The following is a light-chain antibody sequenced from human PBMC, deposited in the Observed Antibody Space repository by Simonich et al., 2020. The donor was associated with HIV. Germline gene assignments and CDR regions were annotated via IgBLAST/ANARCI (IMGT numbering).Light chain of an antibody. CDR2: LCS. Sequence: DIVMTQSPLSLPVTPGEPASISSLASQTRLNSNGYNYLAWYLQKPGQSPQLLIYLCSXRASGVPDRXXGSXXXTDFTXXXSRVEAEDVGVYYCMQALQTPRTFXQGTKVEIK. J-gene: IGKJ1*01. CDR1: QTRLNSNGYNY. CDR3: MQALQTPRT. V-gene: IGKV2-28*01.